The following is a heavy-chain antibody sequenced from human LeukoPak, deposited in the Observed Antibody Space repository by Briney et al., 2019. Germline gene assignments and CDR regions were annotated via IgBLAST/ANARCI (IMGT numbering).Heavy chain of an antibody. J-gene: IGHJ4*02. V-gene: IGHV4-4*08. CDR2: IYTSGST. D-gene: IGHD5-12*01. Sequence: SETLSLTCTVSGGSISSYYWSWIRQPPGKGLEWIGYIYTSGSTNYNPSLKSRVTMSVDTSKNQFSLKLSSVTAADTAVYYCAREVVATRWDPGFDYWGQGSLVTVSS. CDR3: AREVVATRWDPGFDY. CDR1: GGSISSYY.